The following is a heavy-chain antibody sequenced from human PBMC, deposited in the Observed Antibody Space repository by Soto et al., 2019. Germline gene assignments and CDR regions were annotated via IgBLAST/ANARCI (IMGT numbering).Heavy chain of an antibody. Sequence: GGSLRLSCAASGFTFSNAWMSWVRQAPGKGLEWVGRIKSKTDGGTTDYAAPMKGRFTISRDDSKNTLYLQMNSLKTEDTAVYYCTTGHPLYYDFWSGYAFDIWGQGTMVTVSS. V-gene: IGHV3-15*01. J-gene: IGHJ3*02. CDR3: TTGHPLYYDFWSGYAFDI. CDR1: GFTFSNAW. D-gene: IGHD3-3*01. CDR2: IKSKTDGGTT.